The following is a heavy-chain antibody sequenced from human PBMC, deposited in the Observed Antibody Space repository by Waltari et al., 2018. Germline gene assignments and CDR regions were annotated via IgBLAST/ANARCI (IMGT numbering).Heavy chain of an antibody. CDR1: GGSISSYY. CDR2: IYTSGST. Sequence: QVQLQESGPGLVKPSETLSLTCTVSGGSISSYYWSWIRQPAGKGLEGIGRIYTSGSTNYNPSLKSRVTMSVDTSKNQFSLKLSAVTAADTAVYYCARGVIFGGVNYYMDVWGKGTTVTVSS. D-gene: IGHD3-3*01. CDR3: ARGVIFGGVNYYMDV. J-gene: IGHJ6*03. V-gene: IGHV4-4*07.